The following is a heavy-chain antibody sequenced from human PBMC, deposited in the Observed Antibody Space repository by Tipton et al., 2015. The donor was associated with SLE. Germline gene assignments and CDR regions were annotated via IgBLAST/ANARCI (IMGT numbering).Heavy chain of an antibody. J-gene: IGHJ4*02. Sequence: TLSLTCAVYGGSFSGYYWSWIRQPPGKGLEWIGEINHSGSTNYNPSLKSRVTISVDKSKNQFSLKLSSVTAADTAVYYCANYDILTGYLDYWGQGTLVTVSS. CDR3: ANYDILTGYLDY. D-gene: IGHD3-9*01. CDR1: GGSFSGYY. V-gene: IGHV4-34*01. CDR2: INHSGST.